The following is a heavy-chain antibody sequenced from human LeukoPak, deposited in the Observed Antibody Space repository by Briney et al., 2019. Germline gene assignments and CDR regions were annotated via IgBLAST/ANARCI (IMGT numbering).Heavy chain of an antibody. V-gene: IGHV3-23*01. CDR3: ASDGYYYGFTY. J-gene: IGHJ4*02. CDR1: GFTFSSYA. CDR2: ISGNGTST. D-gene: IGHD3-22*01. Sequence: GGSLRLSCAASGFTFSSYAMSWVRQAPGKGLEWVSGISGNGTSTYYADSVKGRFTISRDNSKYTLSLQIIGLRAEDTAVYYCASDGYYYGFTYWGQGILVSVSS.